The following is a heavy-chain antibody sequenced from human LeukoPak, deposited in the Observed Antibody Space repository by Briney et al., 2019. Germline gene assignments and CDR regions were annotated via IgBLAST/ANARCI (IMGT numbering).Heavy chain of an antibody. V-gene: IGHV4-59*01. D-gene: IGHD3-3*01. CDR1: GASISSNS. J-gene: IGHJ5*02. CDR3: ARDFQGITTFGVAPPGGFDP. CDR2: IYYGGNT. Sequence: SETLSLTCTVSGASISSNSWSWIRQPPGKGLEWIGYIYYGGNTNYNPSPQSRVTISVDTSKNQFSLQLKSVTAADTALYYCARDFQGITTFGVAPPGGFDPWGQGTLVIVSS.